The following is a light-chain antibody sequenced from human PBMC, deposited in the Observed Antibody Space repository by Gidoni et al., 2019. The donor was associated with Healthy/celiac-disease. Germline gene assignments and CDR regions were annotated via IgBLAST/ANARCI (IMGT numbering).Light chain of an antibody. CDR3: QQYYSYPPV. Sequence: AIRMTQSPSSFSASTGDRVTITCRASQGISSYLAWYQQKPGKAPKLLIYAASTVQSGVPSRFSGSGSGTDFTLIISCLQSEDFATYCQQYYSYPPVFGPGTKVDIK. CDR1: QGISSY. J-gene: IGKJ3*01. V-gene: IGKV1-8*01. CDR2: AAS.